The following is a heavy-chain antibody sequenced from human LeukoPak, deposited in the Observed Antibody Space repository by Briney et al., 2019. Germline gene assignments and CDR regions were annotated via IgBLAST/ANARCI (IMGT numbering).Heavy chain of an antibody. CDR2: ISGSGGST. V-gene: IGHV3-23*01. CDR1: GFTFSSYA. J-gene: IGHJ4*02. CDR3: AKDKSYGDFPFDY. Sequence: PGGSLRLSCAASGFTFSSYAMSWVRQAPGKGLEWVSAISGSGGSTYYADSVKGRFTISRDNSKNTLYLQMNNLRAEDAAVYYCAKDKSYGDFPFDYWGQGTLVTVSS. D-gene: IGHD4-17*01.